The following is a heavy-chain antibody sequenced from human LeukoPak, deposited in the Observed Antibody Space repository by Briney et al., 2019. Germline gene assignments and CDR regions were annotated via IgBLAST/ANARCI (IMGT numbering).Heavy chain of an antibody. CDR1: GYTFTGYY. V-gene: IGHV1-2*02. J-gene: IGHJ6*03. D-gene: IGHD2-15*01. Sequence: GASVKVSCKVSGYTFTGYYMHWVRQAPGQGLEWMGWINPNSGGTNYAQKFQGRVTMTRDTSKNQFSLELSSVTAADTAVYYCARGANIGYCSGGSCYSGNYYYYYYMDVWGKGTTVTVSS. CDR2: INPNSGGT. CDR3: ARGANIGYCSGGSCYSGNYYYYYYMDV.